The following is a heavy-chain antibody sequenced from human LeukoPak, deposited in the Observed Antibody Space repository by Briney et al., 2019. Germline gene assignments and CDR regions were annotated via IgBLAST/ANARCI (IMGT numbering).Heavy chain of an antibody. CDR2: IYYSGST. CDR1: GGSISSYY. Sequence: SETLSLTCTVSGGSISSYYWSWIRQPPGKGLEWIGYIYYSGSTYYNPSLKSRVTISVDTSKNQFSLKLGSVTAADTAVYYCARDRKDIVVVPAATHYYYYYGMDVWGQGTTVTVSS. D-gene: IGHD2-2*01. CDR3: ARDRKDIVVVPAATHYYYYYGMDV. V-gene: IGHV4-59*01. J-gene: IGHJ6*02.